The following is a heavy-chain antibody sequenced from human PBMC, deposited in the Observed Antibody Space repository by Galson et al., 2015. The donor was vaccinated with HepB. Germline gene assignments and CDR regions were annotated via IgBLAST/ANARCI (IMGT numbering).Heavy chain of an antibody. J-gene: IGHJ6*02. CDR1: GFTFSDYY. CDR2: ISSSSSYT. CDR3: AREYGSGSGFYYYYYYGMDV. D-gene: IGHD3-10*01. Sequence: SLRLSCAASGFTFSDYYMSWIRQAPGKGLEWVSYISSSSSYTNYADSVKGRFTISRDNAKNSLYLQMNSLRAEDTAVYYCAREYGSGSGFYYYYYYGMDVWGQGTTVTVSS. V-gene: IGHV3-11*05.